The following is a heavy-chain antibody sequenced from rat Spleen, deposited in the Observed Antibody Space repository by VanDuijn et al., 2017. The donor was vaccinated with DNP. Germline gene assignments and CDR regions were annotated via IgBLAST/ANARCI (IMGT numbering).Heavy chain of an antibody. J-gene: IGHJ3*01. Sequence: EVQLVESDGGLVQPGRSLKLSCAASGFTFSDYYMAWVRQAPTKGLEWVATISYDGSSTYYRDSVKGRFTISNDNAKSTLYLQMGSLRSEDTATYYCARQTGVPQFAYWGQGTLVTVSS. D-gene: IGHD3-1*01. CDR2: ISYDGSST. CDR1: GFTFSDYY. CDR3: ARQTGVPQFAY. V-gene: IGHV5-29*01.